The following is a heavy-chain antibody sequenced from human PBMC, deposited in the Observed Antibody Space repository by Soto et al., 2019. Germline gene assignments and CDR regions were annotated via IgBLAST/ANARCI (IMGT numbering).Heavy chain of an antibody. CDR1: GGTFSSYT. CDR2: IIPILGIT. J-gene: IGHJ4*02. V-gene: IGHV1-69*02. Sequence: QVQLVQSGAEVKKPGSSVKVSCKASGGTFSSYTISWVRQAPGQGLEWMGRIIPILGITNYAQKFQGRVTIPADKSTSTADMELSSLRCEDTAVYYCASPNPLRGSGFLFDYWGQGPLVTVYS. D-gene: IGHD4-17*01. CDR3: ASPNPLRGSGFLFDY.